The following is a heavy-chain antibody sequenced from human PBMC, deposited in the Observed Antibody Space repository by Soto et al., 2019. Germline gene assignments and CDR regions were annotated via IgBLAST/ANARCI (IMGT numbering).Heavy chain of an antibody. J-gene: IGHJ6*02. CDR1: GFSFNTYS. V-gene: IGHV3-21*01. CDR2: ISSSSSSTYI. D-gene: IGHD2-2*01. Sequence: PGGSLRLSCAASGFSFNTYSINWARQAQGKGVEWVSCISSSSSSTYINYADSVKGRFTNSRDNAKNSLYLQMNSLRPEDTAVSYCARQGSSIKYYTMDVWGQGTTVTVSS. CDR3: ARQGSSIKYYTMDV.